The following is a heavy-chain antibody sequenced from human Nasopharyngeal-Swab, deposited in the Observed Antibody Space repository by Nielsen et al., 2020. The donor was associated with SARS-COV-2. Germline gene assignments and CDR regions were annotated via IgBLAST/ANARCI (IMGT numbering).Heavy chain of an antibody. CDR2: IYYNGRT. CDR3: ARQNVLKHLEWTSTFYSYRIDV. Sequence: SETLSLTCTVSGDSRITNSWIWIRQPPGKGLEWIGYIYYNGRTNYTPSLKSRVTVSLDTSRNQFSLKLDSVTAADTATYYCARQNVLKHLEWTSTFYSYRIDVWGKGTTVTVSS. V-gene: IGHV4-59*08. D-gene: IGHD2/OR15-2a*01. J-gene: IGHJ6*03. CDR1: GDSRITNS.